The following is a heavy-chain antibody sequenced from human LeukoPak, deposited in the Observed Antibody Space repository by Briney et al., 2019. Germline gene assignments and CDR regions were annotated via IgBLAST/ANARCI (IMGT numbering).Heavy chain of an antibody. CDR3: ARSQAYYYFDY. V-gene: IGHV3-53*01. Sequence: PGGSLRLSCAASGFTVSSNYMSWVRRAPGKGLEWVSVIYSGGSTYYADSVKGRFTISRDNSKNTLYLQMNSLRAEDTAVYYCARSQAYYYFDYWGQGTLVTVSS. CDR1: GFTVSSNY. CDR2: IYSGGST. J-gene: IGHJ4*02. D-gene: IGHD3-10*01.